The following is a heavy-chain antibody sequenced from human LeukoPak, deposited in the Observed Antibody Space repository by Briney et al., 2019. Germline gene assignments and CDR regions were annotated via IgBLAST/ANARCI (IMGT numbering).Heavy chain of an antibody. CDR1: GYTFTSYD. CDR2: MNPNSGNT. Sequence: ASVKVSCKASGYTFTSYDINSVRQATGQGLEWMGWMNPNSGNTGYAQKFQGRVTMTRNTSISTAYMELSSLRSEDTAVYYCARGYRGSGWFFGTGDFFDYWGQGTLVTVSS. D-gene: IGHD6-19*01. CDR3: ARGYRGSGWFFGTGDFFDY. J-gene: IGHJ4*02. V-gene: IGHV1-8*01.